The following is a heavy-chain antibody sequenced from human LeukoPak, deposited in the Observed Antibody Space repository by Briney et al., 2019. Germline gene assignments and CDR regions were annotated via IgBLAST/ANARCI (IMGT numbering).Heavy chain of an antibody. CDR1: GFTFSSYG. D-gene: IGHD3-9*01. CDR3: VRFRDTHFDY. J-gene: IGHJ4*02. V-gene: IGHV3-33*01. Sequence: GGSLRLSCEGSGFTFSSYGMHWVRQAPGKGLEWVAVIWYDGSKEYYADSVKGRFTISRDNSKNTLYLQMNSLRAEDTAVYYCVRFRDTHFDYWGQGTLVPVSS. CDR2: IWYDGSKE.